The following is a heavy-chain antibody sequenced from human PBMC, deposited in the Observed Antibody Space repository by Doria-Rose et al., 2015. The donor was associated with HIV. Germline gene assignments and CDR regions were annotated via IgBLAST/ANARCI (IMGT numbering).Heavy chain of an antibody. CDR2: IYYSGST. Sequence: YYWSWIRQHPGKGLEWIGYIYYSGSTYYNPSLKSRVTISVDTSKKQFSLNLTSVTAADTAIYYCARDFRYCSSTSCRTYYMDVWGRGTTVTVSS. CDR3: ARDFRYCSSTSCRTYYMDV. D-gene: IGHD2-2*01. V-gene: IGHV4-31*02. J-gene: IGHJ6*03. CDR1: YY.